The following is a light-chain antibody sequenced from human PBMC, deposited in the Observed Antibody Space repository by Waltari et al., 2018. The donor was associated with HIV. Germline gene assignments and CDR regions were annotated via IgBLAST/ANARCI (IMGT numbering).Light chain of an antibody. CDR1: SRDIGGFNT. Sequence: QSVLTQLASVSGYPGPSINISSSRNSRDIGGFNTVSRYRQTHPGTVPSLLIHDVNKRPSGISPRLAGSKSGSTASLTISGLQADDEAYYYCCSFGPRTTWLFGGGTKVTV. CDR3: CSFGPRTTWL. CDR2: DVN. J-gene: IGLJ3*02. V-gene: IGLV2-14*03.